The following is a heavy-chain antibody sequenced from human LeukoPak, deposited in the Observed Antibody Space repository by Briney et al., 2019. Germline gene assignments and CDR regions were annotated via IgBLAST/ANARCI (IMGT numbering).Heavy chain of an antibody. V-gene: IGHV3-21*01. CDR2: ISSSSSYI. J-gene: IGHJ2*01. CDR3: VRIWFADWYFDL. D-gene: IGHD3-10*01. CDR1: GFTFSTYS. Sequence: PGGSLRLSCAASGFTFSTYSMNWVRQAPGKGLVWVSSISSSSSYIYYADSMKGRFTISRDNAKSSLYLQMNSLRAEDTAVYYCVRIWFADWYFDLWGRGTLVTVSS.